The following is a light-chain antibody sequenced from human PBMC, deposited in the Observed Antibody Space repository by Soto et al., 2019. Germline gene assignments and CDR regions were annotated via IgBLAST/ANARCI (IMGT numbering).Light chain of an antibody. CDR2: EVT. V-gene: IGLV2-8*01. Sequence: QSALTQPPSASGSPGQSVTISCTGTSSDVGGYNYVSWYRQYPGKAPKLIIYEVTKRPSGVPDRYSGSKSGNTASLTVSGLQAEDEADYYCSSYAGNNIFVFGTGTKVTVL. CDR3: SSYAGNNIFV. J-gene: IGLJ1*01. CDR1: SSDVGGYNY.